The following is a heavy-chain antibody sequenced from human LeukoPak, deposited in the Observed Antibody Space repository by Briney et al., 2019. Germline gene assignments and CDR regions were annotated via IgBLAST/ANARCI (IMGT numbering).Heavy chain of an antibody. Sequence: GRSLRLSCVASGFTFSSYGMHWVRQAPGKGLEWVADISYDGSNKYYADSVKGRFTISRDNSKNTLYLQMNSLRAEDTAVYYCAKELSGRWLQSGYYWGQGTLVTVSS. J-gene: IGHJ4*02. CDR3: AKELSGRWLQSGYY. CDR1: GFTFSSYG. CDR2: ISYDGSNK. V-gene: IGHV3-30*18. D-gene: IGHD5-24*01.